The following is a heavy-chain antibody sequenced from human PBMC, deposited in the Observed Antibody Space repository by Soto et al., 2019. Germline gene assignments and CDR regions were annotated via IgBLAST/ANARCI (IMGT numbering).Heavy chain of an antibody. CDR1: GYSISSSNW. CDR3: ARGGDYGDYDDAFDI. D-gene: IGHD4-17*01. CDR2: IYYSGST. Sequence: PSETLSLTCAVSGYSISSSNWWGWIRQPPGKGLEWIGYIYYSGSTYYNPSLKSRVTMSVDTSKNQFSLKLSSVTAVDTAVYYCARGGDYGDYDDAFDIWGQGTMVTASS. V-gene: IGHV4-28*01. J-gene: IGHJ3*02.